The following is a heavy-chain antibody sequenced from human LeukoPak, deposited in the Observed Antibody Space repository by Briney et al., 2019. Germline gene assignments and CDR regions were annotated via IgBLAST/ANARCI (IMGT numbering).Heavy chain of an antibody. CDR3: ARARYGTYWGELAY. J-gene: IGHJ4*02. CDR1: GFSFSSYA. CDR2: ISFDGSEK. D-gene: IGHD7-27*01. Sequence: GGFLRLSCAASGFSFSSYAMHWVRQPPGKGLEWVAVISFDGSEKYYADSVKGRFTISRDNSKNTLYLQMNSLRTEDTAVYCCARARYGTYWGELAYWGQGTLVTVSS. V-gene: IGHV3-30*04.